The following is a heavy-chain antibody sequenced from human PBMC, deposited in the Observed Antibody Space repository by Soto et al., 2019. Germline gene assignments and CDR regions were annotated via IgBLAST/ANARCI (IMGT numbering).Heavy chain of an antibody. CDR1: GYTFSNYG. V-gene: IGHV1-18*01. CDR2: ISAYNGNT. Sequence: GASVKVSCKTSGYTFSNYGINWVRQAPGQGLEWMGWISAYNGNTNFAQKLQGRVSLTTDTSSTTAYMELRSLTSDDTAVYYCAIDLVPGYTGFSDYWGQGTLVTVSS. J-gene: IGHJ4*02. D-gene: IGHD5-12*01. CDR3: AIDLVPGYTGFSDY.